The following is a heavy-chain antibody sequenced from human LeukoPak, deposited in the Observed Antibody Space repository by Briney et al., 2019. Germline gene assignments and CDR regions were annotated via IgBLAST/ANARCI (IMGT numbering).Heavy chain of an antibody. CDR1: GYTFTSYD. CDR2: MNAKSGNT. J-gene: IGHJ4*02. D-gene: IGHD1-26*01. CDR3: ARSQRAYSGSYPLCF. V-gene: IGHV1-8*01. Sequence: ASVKVSCKAAGYTFTSYDINWVREATGQGLEGRGWMNAKSGNTGYAQKFQGRVTMTRNTSISPAYMELSSLISEDTAVYYCARSQRAYSGSYPLCFWGQGPLVTVSS.